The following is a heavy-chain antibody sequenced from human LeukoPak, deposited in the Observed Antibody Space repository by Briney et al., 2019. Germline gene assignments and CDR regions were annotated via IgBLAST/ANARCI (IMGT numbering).Heavy chain of an antibody. J-gene: IGHJ4*02. V-gene: IGHV1-2*06. CDR3: ARDGSKIFGVVLLDY. D-gene: IGHD3-3*01. Sequence: ASVKVSCKASGYTFTDYYLHWVRQAPGQGLEWMGRINPNSGGTNYAQKFQGRVTMTRDTSIRTAYMEVSRLRSDDTAVYYCARDGSKIFGVVLLDYWGQGTLVTVFS. CDR2: INPNSGGT. CDR1: GYTFTDYY.